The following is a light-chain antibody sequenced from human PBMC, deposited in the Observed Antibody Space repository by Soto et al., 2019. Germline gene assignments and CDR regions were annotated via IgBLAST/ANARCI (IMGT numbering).Light chain of an antibody. V-gene: IGKV3-15*01. J-gene: IGKJ2*01. Sequence: EIVMTQSPATLSVSPGERATLSCRASQNINDNLAWFQQKPGQAPRLLIFGASTRATGIPARFSGSGSGTEFTLTISSLQSEDFAVYYCQQYNTWPPYTYGQGTKLEIK. CDR2: GAS. CDR3: QQYNTWPPYT. CDR1: QNINDN.